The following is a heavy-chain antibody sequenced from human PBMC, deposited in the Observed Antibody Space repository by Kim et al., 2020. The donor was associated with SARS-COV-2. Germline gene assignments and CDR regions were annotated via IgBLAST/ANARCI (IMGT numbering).Heavy chain of an antibody. Sequence: GGSLRLSCAASGFTFSSYWMHWVRQAPGKGLVWVSRINSDGSSTSYADSVKGRFTISRDNAKNTLYLQMNSLRAEDTAVYYCARDPPYYDILTGYTSGYGMDVWGQGTTVTVSS. CDR1: GFTFSSYW. J-gene: IGHJ6*02. CDR2: INSDGSST. CDR3: ARDPPYYDILTGYTSGYGMDV. V-gene: IGHV3-74*01. D-gene: IGHD3-9*01.